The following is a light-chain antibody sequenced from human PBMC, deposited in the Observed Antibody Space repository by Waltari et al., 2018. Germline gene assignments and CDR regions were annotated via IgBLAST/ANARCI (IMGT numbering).Light chain of an antibody. CDR2: TVS. Sequence: QSLLDRDVDTYLHCFQQRPGHSRGRLIYTVSNRDSGVPVRFSGRGSGTEFTLKSSRVEAEDVGVYYCMQSTHWPVTFGGGTKVEIK. CDR1: QSLLDRDVDTY. V-gene: IGKV2-30*01. CDR3: MQSTHWPVT. J-gene: IGKJ4*01.